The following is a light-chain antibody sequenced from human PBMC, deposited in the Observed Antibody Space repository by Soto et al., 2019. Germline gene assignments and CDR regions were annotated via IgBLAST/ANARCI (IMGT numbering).Light chain of an antibody. CDR3: QSYDSSLSGYV. CDR2: GNS. CDR1: SSNIGAGYD. V-gene: IGLV1-40*01. J-gene: IGLJ1*01. Sequence: QTVVTQPPSVSGAPGQRVTISCTGSSSNIGAGYDVHWYQQLPGTAPKLLIYGNSNRPSGVPDRVSGSKSGTSASLAITGLQAEDEADYYCQSYDSSLSGYVFGTGTELTVL.